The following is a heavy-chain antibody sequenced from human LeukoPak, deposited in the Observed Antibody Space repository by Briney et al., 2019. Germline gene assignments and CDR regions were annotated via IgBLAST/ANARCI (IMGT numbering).Heavy chain of an antibody. CDR2: ISGSGHST. CDR1: GFTFTNYA. J-gene: IGHJ4*02. Sequence: GGSLRLSCAASGFTFTNYAMSWVRQAPGKGLEWVSAISGSGHSTDYADSVKGRFTISRDNSKNTLYLQMNSLRAEDTAVYYCAKAPVTSCRGAYCYPFDYWGQGTLVTVSS. D-gene: IGHD2-21*01. V-gene: IGHV3-23*01. CDR3: AKAPVTSCRGAYCYPFDY.